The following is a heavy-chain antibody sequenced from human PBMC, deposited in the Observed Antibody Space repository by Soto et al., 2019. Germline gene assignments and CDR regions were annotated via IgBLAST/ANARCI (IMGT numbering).Heavy chain of an antibody. D-gene: IGHD3-22*01. CDR3: ARHGSGYYYDSSGYRRGYFDY. J-gene: IGHJ4*02. V-gene: IGHV4-59*08. Sequence: QVQLQESGPVLVKPSETLSLTCTVSGGSISSYYWSWIRQPPGKGLEWIGYIYYSGSTNYNPSLKSRVTISVDTSKNQFSLKLSSVTAADTAVYYCARHGSGYYYDSSGYRRGYFDYWGQGTLVTVSS. CDR1: GGSISSYY. CDR2: IYYSGST.